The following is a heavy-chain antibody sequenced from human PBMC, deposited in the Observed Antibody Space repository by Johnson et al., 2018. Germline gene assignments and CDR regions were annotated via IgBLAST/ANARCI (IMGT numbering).Heavy chain of an antibody. CDR1: GGSISSSSYY. CDR2: IYYSGST. J-gene: IGHJ1*01. CDR3: ASFPLDYYDSSGYYSEYFQH. Sequence: QVQLQESGPGLVKPSETLSLTCTVSGGSISSSSYYWGWIRQPPGKGLEWIGSIYYSGSTYYNPSLKSRVTISVDTSKNQFSRKLCSVTAADTAVYYCASFPLDYYDSSGYYSEYFQHWGQGTLVTVSS. V-gene: IGHV4-39*07. D-gene: IGHD3-22*01.